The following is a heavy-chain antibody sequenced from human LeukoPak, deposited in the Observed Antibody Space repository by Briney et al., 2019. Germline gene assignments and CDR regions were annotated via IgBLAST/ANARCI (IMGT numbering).Heavy chain of an antibody. CDR1: VFTFSSYG. CDR3: ARGSGWYEMGAFHI. J-gene: IGHJ3*02. D-gene: IGHD6-19*01. Sequence: GGSLRLSCAASVFTFSSYGMHWVRQAPCKGLEWVAVISYDGSNKYYADSVKGRFTSSRDNSKNRLYLQMNSRRAEDKAVYYCARGSGWYEMGAFHIWGQGTMVTVAS. CDR2: ISYDGSNK. V-gene: IGHV3-30*03.